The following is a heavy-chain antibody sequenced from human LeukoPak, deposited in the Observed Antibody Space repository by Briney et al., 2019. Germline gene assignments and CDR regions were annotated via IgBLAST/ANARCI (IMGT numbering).Heavy chain of an antibody. Sequence: SETLSLTCTVSNGSISSDTYFWSWIRQPAGKGLEWIGRMSSSGIITYSPSLKSRTTISIDTSRNQFSMNLNSVTAADTAVYYCAKGAGPPWFDPWGQGTLVTVSS. D-gene: IGHD6-19*01. V-gene: IGHV4-61*02. CDR3: AKGAGPPWFDP. J-gene: IGHJ5*02. CDR1: NGSISSDTYF. CDR2: MSSSGII.